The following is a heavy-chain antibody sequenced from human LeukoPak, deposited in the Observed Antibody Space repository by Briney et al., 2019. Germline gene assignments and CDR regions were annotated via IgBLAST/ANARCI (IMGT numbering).Heavy chain of an antibody. J-gene: IGHJ4*02. Sequence: KPSETLSLTCAVDGGSFSGYYWSWIRQPPGKGLEWIGEINHSGSTNYNPSLKSRVTISVDTSKNQFSLKLSSVTAADTAVYYCARVGDQYSSSPLHYFDYWGQGTLVTVSS. CDR3: ARVGDQYSSSPLHYFDY. CDR1: GGSFSGYY. V-gene: IGHV4-34*01. D-gene: IGHD6-13*01. CDR2: INHSGST.